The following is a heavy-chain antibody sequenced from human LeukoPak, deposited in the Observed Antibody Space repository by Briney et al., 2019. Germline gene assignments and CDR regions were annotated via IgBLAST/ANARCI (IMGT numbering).Heavy chain of an antibody. CDR3: ARMSMHYYDTKGHYWYNWFDP. V-gene: IGHV4-4*07. D-gene: IGHD3-22*01. CDR2: IDSSGST. CDR1: GGSISSYY. J-gene: IGHJ5*02. Sequence: SETLSLTCTVSGGSISSYYWSWVRQPAGKGLEWIGRIDSSGSTIHNPSLKSRVIVSLDTSKNQFSLKLDSVTAADTAAYYCARMSMHYYDTKGHYWYNWFDPWGQGTLVTVSS.